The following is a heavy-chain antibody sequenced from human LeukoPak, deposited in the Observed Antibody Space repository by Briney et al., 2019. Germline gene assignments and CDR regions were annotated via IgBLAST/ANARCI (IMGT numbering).Heavy chain of an antibody. D-gene: IGHD3-22*01. CDR1: GFTVSRYA. CDR2: ISGSGGST. Sequence: PGGSLRLAWAAAGFTVSRYAVSWVRQAAGKGREWVAAISGSGGSTYYADSVKGRFTISRDNPKNTLYLQMNSLRAEDTAVYYCAKDETMIVVVIFDYWGQGTLVTVSS. CDR3: AKDETMIVVVIFDY. J-gene: IGHJ4*02. V-gene: IGHV3-23*01.